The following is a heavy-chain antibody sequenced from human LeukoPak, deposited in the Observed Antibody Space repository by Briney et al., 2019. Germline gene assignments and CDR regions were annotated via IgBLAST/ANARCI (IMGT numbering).Heavy chain of an antibody. CDR1: GYTFTSYD. D-gene: IGHD2-2*01. CDR3: ARRGTSCYGWCYYYYYYYMDV. J-gene: IGHJ6*03. CDR2: MNPNSGNT. V-gene: IGHV1-8*01. Sequence: ASVKVSCKASGYTFTSYDINWVRQATGQGLEWMGWMNPNSGNTGYAQKFQGRVTMTRNTSISTAYMELSSLRSEDTAVYYCARRGTSCYGWCYYYYYYYMDVWGKGTTVTVSS.